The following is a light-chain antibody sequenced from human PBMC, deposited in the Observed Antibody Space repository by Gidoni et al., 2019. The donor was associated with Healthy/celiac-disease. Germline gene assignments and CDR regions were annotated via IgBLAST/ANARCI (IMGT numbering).Light chain of an antibody. J-gene: IGKJ3*01. CDR1: QSVSSY. CDR3: QLIT. CDR2: DAS. V-gene: IGKV3-11*01. Sequence: EIVLTQSPATLSLSPGERATLSCRASQSVSSYLAWYQQKPGQAPRLLIYDASNRATGIPARFSGSGSGTDFTLTISSLEPEDFAVYYCQLITFXPXTKVDIK.